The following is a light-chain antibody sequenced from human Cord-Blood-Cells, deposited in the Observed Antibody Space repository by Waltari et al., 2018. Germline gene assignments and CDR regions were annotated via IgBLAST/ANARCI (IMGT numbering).Light chain of an antibody. Sequence: QSALTQPASVSGSPGQSITISCTGPRGVVGSYNLVSWYQQHPGKAPKLMIYEGSKRPSGVSNRFSGSKSGNTASLTISGLQAEDEADYYCCSYAGSSTFWVFGGGTKLTVL. J-gene: IGLJ3*02. CDR3: CSYAGSSTFWV. CDR2: EGS. V-gene: IGLV2-23*01. CDR1: RGVVGSYNL.